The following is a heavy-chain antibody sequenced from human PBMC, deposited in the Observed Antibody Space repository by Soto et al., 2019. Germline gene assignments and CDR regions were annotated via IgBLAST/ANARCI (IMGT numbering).Heavy chain of an antibody. CDR2: IWYDGSNK. CDR3: ARGIAARFRYYYGMDV. Sequence: QVQLVESGGGVVQPGRSLRLSCAASGFTFSSYGMHWVRQAPGKGLEWVAVIWYDGSNKYYADSVKGRFTISRDNSKNTLYLQMNSLRAEDTAVYYCARGIAARFRYYYGMDVWGQGTTVTVSS. D-gene: IGHD6-6*01. J-gene: IGHJ6*02. V-gene: IGHV3-33*01. CDR1: GFTFSSYG.